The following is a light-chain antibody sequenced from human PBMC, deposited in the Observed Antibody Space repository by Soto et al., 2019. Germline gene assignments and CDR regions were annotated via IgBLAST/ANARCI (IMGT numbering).Light chain of an antibody. CDR1: QSIGHW. V-gene: IGKV1-5*01. CDR3: QQYKSYSYT. J-gene: IGKJ2*01. Sequence: DIQMTQSPSTLSASVGDRVTITCRASQSIGHWLAWYQQKPGQAPNLLIFDASTLQSGVPSRFTGSGSGTEFTLTISSLQPDDFATYYCQQYKSYSYTFGQGTKLEIK. CDR2: DAS.